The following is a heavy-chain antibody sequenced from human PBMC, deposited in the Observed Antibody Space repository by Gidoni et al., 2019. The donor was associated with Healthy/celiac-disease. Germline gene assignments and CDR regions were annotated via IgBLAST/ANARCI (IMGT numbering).Heavy chain of an antibody. J-gene: IGHJ4*02. CDR2: ISYDGSNK. Sequence: RSLRLSCAASGCTFSSYGMHWVRQAPGKGLEWVAVISYDGSNKYYADSVKGRFTISRDNSKNTLYLQMNSLRAEDTAVYYCAKGLLPYCSGGSCYSGLLDYWGQGTLVTVSS. CDR3: AKGLLPYCSGGSCYSGLLDY. CDR1: GCTFSSYG. D-gene: IGHD2-15*01. V-gene: IGHV3-30*18.